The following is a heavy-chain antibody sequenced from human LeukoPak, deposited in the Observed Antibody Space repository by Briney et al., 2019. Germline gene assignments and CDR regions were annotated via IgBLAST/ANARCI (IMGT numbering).Heavy chain of an antibody. CDR2: IYYSGST. J-gene: IGHJ5*02. CDR3: AREARASTWFDP. CDR1: GGSVSSGSYY. V-gene: IGHV4-61*01. Sequence: SETLSLTCTVSGGSVSSGSYYWSWIRQPPGKGLEWIGYIYYSGSTNYNPSLKSRVTISVDTSKNQFSLKLSSVTAADTAVYYCAREARASTWFDPWGQGTLVTVSS.